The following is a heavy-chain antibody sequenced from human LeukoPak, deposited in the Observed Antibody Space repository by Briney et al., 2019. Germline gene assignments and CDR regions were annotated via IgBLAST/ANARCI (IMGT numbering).Heavy chain of an antibody. D-gene: IGHD1-26*01. V-gene: IGHV1-2*02. CDR2: INPNSGGT. CDR1: GYTFTGYY. Sequence: ASVKVSCKASGYTFTGYYMHWVRLAPGQGLEWMGWINPNSGGTNYAQKFQGRVTMTRDTSISTAYMELSRLRSDDTAVYYCARKSGSYFFYDYWGQGTLVTVSS. CDR3: ARKSGSYFFYDY. J-gene: IGHJ4*02.